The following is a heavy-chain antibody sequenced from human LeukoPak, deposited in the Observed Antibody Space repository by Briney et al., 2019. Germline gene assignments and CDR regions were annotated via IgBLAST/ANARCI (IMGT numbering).Heavy chain of an antibody. V-gene: IGHV1-69*01. CDR1: GGTFSSYA. CDR3: AREHPYYYDSSGPDY. CDR2: IIPIFGTA. J-gene: IGHJ4*02. Sequence: ASVKVSCKASGGTFSSYAISWVRQAPGQGLEWMGGIIPIFGTANYAQKFQGRVTITADESTSTAYMELSSLRSEDTAVYYCAREHPYYYDSSGPDYWGQGTLVTVSS. D-gene: IGHD3-22*01.